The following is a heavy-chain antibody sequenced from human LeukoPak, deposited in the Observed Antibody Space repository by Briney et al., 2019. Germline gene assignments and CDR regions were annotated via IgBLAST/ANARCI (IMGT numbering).Heavy chain of an antibody. D-gene: IGHD1-26*01. CDR1: GFTFDDYT. J-gene: IGHJ4*02. CDR3: VERITSGNFNGY. V-gene: IGHV3-43*01. CDR2: ISWDGGST. Sequence: GGSLRLSCAASGFTFDDYTMHWVRQAPGKGLEWVSLISWDGGSTYYADSVKDRFTISRDNSKNSLYLQMNSLRAEDTAVYYCVERITSGNFNGYWGQGTLVTVSS.